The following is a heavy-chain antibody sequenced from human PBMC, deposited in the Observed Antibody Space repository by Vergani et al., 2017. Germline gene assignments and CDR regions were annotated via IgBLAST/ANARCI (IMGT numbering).Heavy chain of an antibody. D-gene: IGHD1-26*01. Sequence: EVQLVQSGAEVKKPGESLKISCKGSGYSFTSYWIGWVRQMPEKGLYWMGIIYPDDSDTRYSPSFQGQVTIAADKSNITSYVQWSSLKASDTAIYYCARQFSWIGSSHYGMDVWGQGTTVTVSS. V-gene: IGHV5-51*01. CDR3: ARQFSWIGSSHYGMDV. J-gene: IGHJ6*02. CDR1: GYSFTSYW. CDR2: IYPDDSDT.